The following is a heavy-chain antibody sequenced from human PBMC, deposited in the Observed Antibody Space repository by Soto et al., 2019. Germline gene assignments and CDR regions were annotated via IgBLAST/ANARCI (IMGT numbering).Heavy chain of an antibody. Sequence: QVQLQESGPGLVKPSQTLSLTCTVSGGSISSGGYYWSWIRQHPGKGLEWIGYIYYSGSTYYNPSLKSRLTISVDTSKNQFSLKLSSVTAADTAVYYCARETYAAHSFDYWGQGTLVTVSS. V-gene: IGHV4-31*03. CDR1: GGSISSGGYY. CDR3: ARETYAAHSFDY. J-gene: IGHJ4*02. D-gene: IGHD1-26*01. CDR2: IYYSGST.